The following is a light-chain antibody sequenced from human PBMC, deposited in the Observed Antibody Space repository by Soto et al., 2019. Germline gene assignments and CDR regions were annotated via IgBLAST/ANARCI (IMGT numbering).Light chain of an antibody. V-gene: IGKV3D-15*01. J-gene: IGKJ1*01. CDR2: DAS. CDR1: QSINSD. CDR3: QHYGSPGT. Sequence: EIVMTQSPATLSVSPGDRVTLSCRASQSINSDLAWYQPIPGQAPRLLIYDASNRATGIPARFSGSGSGTDSTLTIRRLQPEDFAVYYCQHYGSPGTFGQGTKVDIK.